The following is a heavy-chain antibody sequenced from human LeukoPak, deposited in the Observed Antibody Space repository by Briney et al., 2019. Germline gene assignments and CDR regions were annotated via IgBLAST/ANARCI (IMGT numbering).Heavy chain of an antibody. J-gene: IGHJ6*03. Sequence: GGSLRLSCAASGFTFDDYAMHWVRQAPGKGLEWVSGISWNSGSIGYADSVKGRFTIPRDNAKNSLYLQMNSLRAEDTAVYYCARVFRETRIVSAAMSHNYYYYYYMDVWGKGTTVTISS. CDR1: GFTFDDYA. CDR3: ARVFRETRIVSAAMSHNYYYYYYMDV. V-gene: IGHV3-9*01. D-gene: IGHD2-2*01. CDR2: ISWNSGSI.